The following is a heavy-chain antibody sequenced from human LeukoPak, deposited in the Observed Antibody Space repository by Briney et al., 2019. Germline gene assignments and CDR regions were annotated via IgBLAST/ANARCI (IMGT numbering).Heavy chain of an antibody. D-gene: IGHD4-17*01. CDR3: ASGDYGVPFDY. CDR2: INPSGGTT. Sequence: GASVKVSCKASGGTFSSYAISWVRQAPGQGLEWMGMINPSGGTTTYAQKFQGRVTMTRDMSTSTVFLELNSLRSEDTAVYYCASGDYGVPFDYWGQGTLVTVSS. V-gene: IGHV1-46*01. J-gene: IGHJ4*02. CDR1: GGTFSSYA.